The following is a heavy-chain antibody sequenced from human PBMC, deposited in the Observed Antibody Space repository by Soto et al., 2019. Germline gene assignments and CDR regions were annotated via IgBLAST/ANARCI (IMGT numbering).Heavy chain of an antibody. D-gene: IGHD4-4*01. Sequence: GGSLRLSCAASGFTFSSYGMHWVRQAPGKGLEWVAVIWYDGSNKYYADSVKGRFTISRDNSKNTLYLQMNSLRAEDTAVYYCAREDDYRSFDYWGQGTLVTVSS. V-gene: IGHV3-33*01. CDR2: IWYDGSNK. CDR3: AREDDYRSFDY. J-gene: IGHJ4*02. CDR1: GFTFSSYG.